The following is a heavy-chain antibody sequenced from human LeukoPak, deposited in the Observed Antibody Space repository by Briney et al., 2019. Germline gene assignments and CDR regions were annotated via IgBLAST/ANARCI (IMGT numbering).Heavy chain of an antibody. CDR1: GFTFGSRW. CDR3: AKVPRDQLPRYYYYYYMDV. CDR2: IKEDGSDK. V-gene: IGHV3-7*01. Sequence: GGSLRLSCAASGFTFGSRWMSWVRQAPGKGLEWVGNIKEDGSDKYYVDSVRGRFTISRDNAKNSLYLQMNSLRAEDTAVYYCAKVPRDQLPRYYYYYYMDVWGKGTTVTVSS. J-gene: IGHJ6*03. D-gene: IGHD2-2*01.